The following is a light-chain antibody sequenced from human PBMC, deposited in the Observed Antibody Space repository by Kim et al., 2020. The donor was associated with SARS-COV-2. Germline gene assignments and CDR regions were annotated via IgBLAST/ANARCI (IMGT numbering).Light chain of an antibody. V-gene: IGLV3-19*01. J-gene: IGLJ2*01. Sequence: VAVGRTVRITCQGDSLRSYYATWYQQKPGQAPIVVIYGKSNRPSGIPDRFSGSSSGDTASLTITGTQAGDEADYYCNSRGSNDNVLFGGGTQLTVL. CDR2: GKS. CDR1: SLRSYY. CDR3: NSRGSNDNVL.